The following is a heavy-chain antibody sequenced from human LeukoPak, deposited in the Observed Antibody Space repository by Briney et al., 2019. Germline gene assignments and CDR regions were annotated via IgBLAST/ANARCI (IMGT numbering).Heavy chain of an antibody. D-gene: IGHD6-13*01. J-gene: IGHJ4*02. CDR2: IYYSGST. V-gene: IGHV4-61*08. CDR1: GGSISSSDYY. CDR3: ARASGYSSSWYGGVGRFHFDY. Sequence: SETLSLTCTVSGGSISSSDYYWSWIRQPPGKGLEWIGYIYYSGSTNYNPSLKSRVTISVDTSKNQFSLKLSSVTAADTAVYYCARASGYSSSWYGGVGRFHFDYWGQGTLVTVSS.